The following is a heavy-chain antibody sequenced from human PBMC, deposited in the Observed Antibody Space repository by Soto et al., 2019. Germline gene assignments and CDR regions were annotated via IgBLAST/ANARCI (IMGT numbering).Heavy chain of an antibody. CDR2: ISGSSSTI. CDR3: ARHFHPAYNWFDP. V-gene: IGHV3-48*02. CDR1: GFTFSSSG. Sequence: GSLRLSCAASGFTFSSSGMNWVRQAPGKGLEWVSYISGSSSTIYYADSAKGRFTISRDNAKNSLYLQMNSLRDEDTAVFYCARHFHPAYNWFDPWGQGTLVTVSS. D-gene: IGHD3-3*02. J-gene: IGHJ5*02.